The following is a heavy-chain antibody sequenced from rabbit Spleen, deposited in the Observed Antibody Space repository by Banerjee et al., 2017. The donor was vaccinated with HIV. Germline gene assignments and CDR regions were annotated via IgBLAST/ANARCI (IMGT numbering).Heavy chain of an antibody. D-gene: IGHD3-1*01. CDR3: VRDTWHFNL. V-gene: IGHV1S7*01. CDR2: IDVGAGST. CDR1: GFDFRRYY. J-gene: IGHJ4*01. Sequence: QVKETGGGLVQPGGSLTLSCKVSGFDFRRYYLSWVRQAPGKGLEWIGIIDVGAGSTDYASWVNGRFTISSDNAQNTVDLQMSGLTAADTATYFCVRDTWHFNLWGQGTLVTVS.